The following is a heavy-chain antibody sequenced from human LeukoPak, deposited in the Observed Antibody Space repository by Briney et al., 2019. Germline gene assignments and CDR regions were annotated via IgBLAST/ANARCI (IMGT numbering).Heavy chain of an antibody. Sequence: SVKVSCKASGCTFSSYAISWVRQAPGQGREWMGRIIPILGIANYAQKFQGRVTITAYKSTSTAYMDLRSLSSEDTAVYYCASGPTVVVVLAARHSPEDYWGQGPLVTVYS. CDR2: IIPILGIA. CDR1: GCTFSSYA. D-gene: IGHD2-15*01. CDR3: ASGPTVVVVLAARHSPEDY. J-gene: IGHJ4*02. V-gene: IGHV1-69*04.